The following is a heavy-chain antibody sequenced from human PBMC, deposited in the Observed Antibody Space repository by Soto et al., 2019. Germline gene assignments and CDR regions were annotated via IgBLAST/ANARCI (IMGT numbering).Heavy chain of an antibody. V-gene: IGHV4-39*01. Sequence: PSETLSLTCTVSGGSISSDSHYWVWIRQPPGKGLEWIGSIYYSGSTYYNPSLKSRVTISVDRSKNQFSLKLTSVTAADTAVYYCARQDGYNYGFDPWGQGTLVTVSS. CDR3: ARQDGYNYGFDP. D-gene: IGHD5-18*01. CDR1: GGSISSDSHY. J-gene: IGHJ5*02. CDR2: IYYSGST.